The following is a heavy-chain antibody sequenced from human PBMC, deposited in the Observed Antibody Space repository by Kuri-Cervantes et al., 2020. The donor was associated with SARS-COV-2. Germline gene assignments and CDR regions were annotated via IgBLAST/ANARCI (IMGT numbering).Heavy chain of an antibody. CDR3: ASEQLSRYCSSTSCYT. D-gene: IGHD2-2*02. V-gene: IGHV4-4*07. Sequence: SETLSLTCTVSGGSISSYYWSWIRQPAGKGLEWIGRIYTSGSTNYNPSLKSRVTMSVDTSKNQFSLKLSSVTAADTAVYYCASEQLSRYCSSTSCYTWGQGTLVTVSS. CDR1: GGSISSYY. J-gene: IGHJ5*02. CDR2: IYTSGST.